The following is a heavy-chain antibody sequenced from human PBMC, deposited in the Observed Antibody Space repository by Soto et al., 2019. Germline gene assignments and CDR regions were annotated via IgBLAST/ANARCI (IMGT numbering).Heavy chain of an antibody. J-gene: IGHJ5*02. Sequence: QVQLQQWGAGLLKPSETLSLTCAVYGGSFSGYYWSWIRQPPGKGLEWIGEINHSGSTNYNPSLKSRVTISVDTSKNQFSLKLSSVTAADTAVYYCARSKEDYNWFDPWGQGTLVTVSS. V-gene: IGHV4-34*01. D-gene: IGHD2-15*01. CDR3: ARSKEDYNWFDP. CDR1: GGSFSGYY. CDR2: INHSGST.